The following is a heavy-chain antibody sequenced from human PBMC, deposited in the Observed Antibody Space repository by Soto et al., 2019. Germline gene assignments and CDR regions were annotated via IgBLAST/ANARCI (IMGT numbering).Heavy chain of an antibody. J-gene: IGHJ6*02. D-gene: IGHD3-16*02. Sequence: QVQLKESGPGLVQSSQTLSLTCSVSGADINSGGFTWTWIRQHAGKGLEWLGYISHSGSTDYNPSLKSRLSISGDTSKNHFSLPLTSVTAADAAVYYCATIGVSGYLAVWGQGTTVTVSS. CDR2: ISHSGST. V-gene: IGHV4-31*03. CDR3: ATIGVSGYLAV. CDR1: GADINSGGFT.